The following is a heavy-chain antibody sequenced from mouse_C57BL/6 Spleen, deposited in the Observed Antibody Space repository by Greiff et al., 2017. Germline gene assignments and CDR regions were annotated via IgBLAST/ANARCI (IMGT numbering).Heavy chain of an antibody. CDR2: IDPSDSYT. V-gene: IGHV1-69*01. J-gene: IGHJ2*01. Sequence: VQLQQPGAELVMPGASVKLSCKASGYTFTSYWMHWVKQRPGQGLEWIGEIDPSDSYTNYNQKFKGKSTLTVDKSSSTAYMQLSSLTSEDSAVYYCARGGGNYGYWGQGTTLTVSS. CDR3: ARGGGNYGY. CDR1: GYTFTSYW. D-gene: IGHD2-1*01.